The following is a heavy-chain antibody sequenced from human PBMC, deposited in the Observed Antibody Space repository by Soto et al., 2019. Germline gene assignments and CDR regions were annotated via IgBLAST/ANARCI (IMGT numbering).Heavy chain of an antibody. CDR1: GGSISSGGYY. CDR2: IYYSGST. V-gene: IGHV4-31*03. Sequence: QVQLQESGPGLVKPSQTLSLTCTVSGGSISSGGYYWSWIRQHPGKGLEWIGYIYYSGSTYYNPSLKSRVTISVDTSKNQFSLKLSSVTAADTAVYYCATNHRGYCSSTSCSLLNWFDPWGQGTLVTVSS. D-gene: IGHD2-2*01. CDR3: ATNHRGYCSSTSCSLLNWFDP. J-gene: IGHJ5*02.